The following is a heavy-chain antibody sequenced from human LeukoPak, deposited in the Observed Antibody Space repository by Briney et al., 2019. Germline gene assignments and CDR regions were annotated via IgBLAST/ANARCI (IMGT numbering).Heavy chain of an antibody. CDR3: ARVVGYCTNGVCYFGRFDY. Sequence: SETLSLTCAVYGGSFSGYYWSWIRQPPGKGLEWIGEINHSGGTNYNPSLKSRVTISVDTSKNQFSLKLSSVTAADTAVYYCARVVGYCTNGVCYFGRFDYWGQGTLVTVSS. CDR1: GGSFSGYY. V-gene: IGHV4-34*01. CDR2: INHSGGT. J-gene: IGHJ4*02. D-gene: IGHD2-8*01.